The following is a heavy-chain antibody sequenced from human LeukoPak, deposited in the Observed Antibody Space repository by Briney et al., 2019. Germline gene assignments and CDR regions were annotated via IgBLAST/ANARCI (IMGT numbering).Heavy chain of an antibody. D-gene: IGHD6-13*01. CDR3: ARRAAAGTSTINWFDP. CDR1: GFTFSSYS. CDR2: ISSSSSTI. Sequence: GGSLRLSCAASGFTFSSYSMNWVRQAPGKGLEWVSYISSSSSTIYYADSVKGRFTISRDNAKNSLYLQMNSLRAEDTAVYYCARRAAAGTSTINWFDPWGPGTLVTVSS. V-gene: IGHV3-48*01. J-gene: IGHJ5*02.